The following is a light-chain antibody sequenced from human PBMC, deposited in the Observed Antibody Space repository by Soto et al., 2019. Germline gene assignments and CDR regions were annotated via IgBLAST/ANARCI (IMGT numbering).Light chain of an antibody. J-gene: IGLJ6*01. CDR3: CAHVGSSTYV. V-gene: IGLV2-11*01. CDR2: DVT. Sequence: QSALTQPASVSGSPGQSVTISCSGTSIDVDDYVSWYQQHPGKAPKVIIYDVTERPSGVPDRFSGSKSGNAASLTVSGLQAEDEADYYCCAHVGSSTYVFGSGTKLTVL. CDR1: SIDVDDY.